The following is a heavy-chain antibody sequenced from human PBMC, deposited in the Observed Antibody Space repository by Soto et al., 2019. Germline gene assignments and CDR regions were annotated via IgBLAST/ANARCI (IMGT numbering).Heavy chain of an antibody. J-gene: IGHJ6*02. Sequence: ASVKVSCKASGYTFTGYYMHWVRQAPGQGLEWMGWINPNSGGTNYAQKFQGWVTMTRDTSISTAYMELSRLRSDDTAVYYCARDRVYYGSGSYQKPSFYYYYGMDVWGQGTTVTVSS. D-gene: IGHD3-10*01. CDR2: INPNSGGT. CDR1: GYTFTGYY. V-gene: IGHV1-2*04. CDR3: ARDRVYYGSGSYQKPSFYYYYGMDV.